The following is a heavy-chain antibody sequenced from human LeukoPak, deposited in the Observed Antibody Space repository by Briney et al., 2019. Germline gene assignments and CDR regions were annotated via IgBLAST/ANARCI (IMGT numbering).Heavy chain of an antibody. Sequence: PGGSLRLSCAASGFTFSTYSMNWVRQPPGKGLEWVSYITSGSSSIYYADSVKGRFTISRDNAKNSLYLQMNSLRAEDTAVYYCMRGLGKAYWGQGTLVTVSS. CDR3: MRGLGKAY. J-gene: IGHJ4*02. CDR2: ITSGSSSI. V-gene: IGHV3-48*01. D-gene: IGHD7-27*01. CDR1: GFTFSTYS.